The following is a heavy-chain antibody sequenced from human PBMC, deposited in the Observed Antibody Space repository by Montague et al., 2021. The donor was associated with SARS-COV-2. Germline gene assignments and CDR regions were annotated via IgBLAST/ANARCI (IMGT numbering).Heavy chain of an antibody. CDR2: IYYSGST. D-gene: IGHD1-7*01. J-gene: IGHJ4*02. CDR1: GGSISGSNYY. CDR3: ARLLRELPGDY. Sequence: SETLSLTCTVSGGSISGSNYYWAWIRQPPGKGLEWIGSIYYSGSTYDNPSLKSRVSISVDTSKNQFSLKLNSVTAADTAVYYCARLLRELPGDYWGQGTLVTVSS. V-gene: IGHV4-39*01.